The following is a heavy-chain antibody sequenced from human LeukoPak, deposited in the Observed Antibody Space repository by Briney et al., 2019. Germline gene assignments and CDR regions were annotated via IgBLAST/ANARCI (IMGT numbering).Heavy chain of an antibody. CDR1: GYSISSISSTYY. Sequence: SETLSLTCTVSGYSISSISSTYYWGWVRQSPGKGLEWFGSIYHSGSTYYNPSLQSRVTISIDTSKNQFSLKLSSVTAADTAVYYCARLRVQNYGGNWGFDYWGRGTLVTVSS. J-gene: IGHJ4*02. CDR3: ARLRVQNYGGNWGFDY. CDR2: IYHSGST. D-gene: IGHD4-23*01. V-gene: IGHV4-38-2*02.